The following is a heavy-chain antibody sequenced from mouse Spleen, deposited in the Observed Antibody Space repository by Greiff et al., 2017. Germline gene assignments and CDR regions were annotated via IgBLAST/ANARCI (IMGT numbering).Heavy chain of an antibody. Sequence: VQGVESGPGLVQPSQSLSITCTVSGFSLTSYGVHWVRQSPGKGLEWLGVIWSGGSTDYNAAFISRLSISKDNSKSQVFFKMNSLQADDTAIYYCARGGDYDVDYAMDYWGQGTSVTVSS. CDR3: ARGGDYDVDYAMDY. V-gene: IGHV2-2*01. CDR2: IWSGGST. CDR1: GFSLTSYG. J-gene: IGHJ4*01. D-gene: IGHD2-4*01.